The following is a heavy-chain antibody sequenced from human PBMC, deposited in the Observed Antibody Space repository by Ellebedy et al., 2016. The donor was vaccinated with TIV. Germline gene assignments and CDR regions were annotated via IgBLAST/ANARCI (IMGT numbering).Heavy chain of an antibody. CDR1: GFSFSSYW. Sequence: GGSLRLSCAASGFSFSSYWMTWVRQAPGKGLEWVANIKQDGSEKYYVDSVTGRFTISRDNAKNSLYLQMNSLRAEGTAVYYCATDGSYGDYLSPTHAFVMWGQGTMVTVSA. D-gene: IGHD4-17*01. CDR2: IKQDGSEK. V-gene: IGHV3-7*01. CDR3: ATDGSYGDYLSPTHAFVM. J-gene: IGHJ3*02.